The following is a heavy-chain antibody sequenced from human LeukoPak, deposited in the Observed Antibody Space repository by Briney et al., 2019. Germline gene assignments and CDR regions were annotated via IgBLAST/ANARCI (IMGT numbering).Heavy chain of an antibody. J-gene: IGHJ5*02. CDR1: GGTFSSHA. CDR3: ASYIVPAANALADWFDP. Sequence: SVKVSCKASGGTFSSHAISWVRQAPGQGLEWMGGIIPIFGTANYAQKFQGRVTITADESTSTAYMELSSLRSEDTAVYYCASYIVPAANALADWFDPWGQGTLVTVSS. D-gene: IGHD2-2*01. V-gene: IGHV1-69*13. CDR2: IIPIFGTA.